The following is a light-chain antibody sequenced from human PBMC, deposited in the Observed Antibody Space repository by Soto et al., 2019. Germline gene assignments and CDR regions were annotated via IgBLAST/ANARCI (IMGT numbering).Light chain of an antibody. CDR3: QQYNNWPPLN. CDR1: QSVSSN. CDR2: GAS. J-gene: IGKJ4*01. V-gene: IGKV3-15*01. Sequence: EIGMTQSPATLSVAPGERATLSCRASQSVSSNLAWYQQKPGQAPRLLIYGASTSATGIPARFSGSGSGTEFTLTISSLQSEDFAVYYCQQYNNWPPLNFGGGTKVEIK.